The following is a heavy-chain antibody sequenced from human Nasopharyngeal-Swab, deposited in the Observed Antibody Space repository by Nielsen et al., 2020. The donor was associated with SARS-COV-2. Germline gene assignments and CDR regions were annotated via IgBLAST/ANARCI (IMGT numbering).Heavy chain of an antibody. CDR2: INHSGST. V-gene: IGHV4-34*01. D-gene: IGHD3-10*01. CDR3: ARDGGSGSYYNWGPYYYYGMHV. J-gene: IGHJ6*02. Sequence: WIRQPPGKGLEWIGEINHSGSTIYNPSLKSRVTISVDTSKNQFSLKLSSVTAADTAVYYCARDGGSGSYYNWGPYYYYGMHVWGQGTTVTVSS.